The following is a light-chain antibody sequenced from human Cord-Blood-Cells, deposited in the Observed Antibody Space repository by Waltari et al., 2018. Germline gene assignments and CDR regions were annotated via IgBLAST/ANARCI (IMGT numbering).Light chain of an antibody. CDR3: QSYDSSLSGWV. V-gene: IGLV1-40*01. Sequence: QSVLTQPPSVSGAPGQRVTISCTGSSSNIGAGYDVHWYQQLPGTAPKLLIYRNSNRPSGGPDRFSGSKSGTSASLAITGLQAEDEADYYCQSYDSSLSGWVFGGGTKLTVL. J-gene: IGLJ2*01. CDR1: SSNIGAGYD. CDR2: RNS.